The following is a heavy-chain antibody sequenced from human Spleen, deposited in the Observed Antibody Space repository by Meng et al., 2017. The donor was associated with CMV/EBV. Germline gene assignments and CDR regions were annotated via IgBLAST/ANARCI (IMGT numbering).Heavy chain of an antibody. CDR3: VRVGNWNYGVNYFDY. D-gene: IGHD1-7*01. CDR1: GYTFTSYD. V-gene: IGHV1-18*01. CDR2: ISAYNGNT. J-gene: IGHJ4*02. Sequence: ASVKVSCKASGYTFTSYDINWVRQAPGQGLEWMGWISAYNGNTNYEQKLQGRVTMTTDTSTSTAYMELRSLRSDDTAVYYCVRVGNWNYGVNYFDYWGQGTLVTSPQ.